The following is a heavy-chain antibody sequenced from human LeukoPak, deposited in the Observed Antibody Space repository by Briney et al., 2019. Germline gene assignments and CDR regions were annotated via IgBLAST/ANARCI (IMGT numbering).Heavy chain of an antibody. J-gene: IGHJ4*02. Sequence: PSGTLSLTCTVSGDSIRSFYWSWIRQPPGKGLEWIGHIYYSRSTNYNPSLKSRVTISVDMSKNQFSLKMTSVNAADTAVYYCARDPGGSADYWGQGTLVTVSS. D-gene: IGHD2-15*01. CDR1: GDSIRSFY. CDR2: IYYSRST. CDR3: ARDPGGSADY. V-gene: IGHV4-59*01.